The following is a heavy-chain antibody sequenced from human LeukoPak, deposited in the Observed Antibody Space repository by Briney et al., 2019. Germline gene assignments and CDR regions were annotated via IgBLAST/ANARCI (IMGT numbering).Heavy chain of an antibody. V-gene: IGHV3-23*01. J-gene: IGHJ6*02. CDR2: ISGSGGST. CDR3: AKDRCTNGVCCTLYYYYGMDV. D-gene: IGHD2-8*01. Sequence: GGSLRLSCAASGFTFSSYAMSWVRQAPGKGLEWVSAISGSGGSTYYADSVKGRFTISRDNSKNTLYLQMNSLRAEDTAVYYCAKDRCTNGVCCTLYYYYGMDVWGQGTTVTVSS. CDR1: GFTFSSYA.